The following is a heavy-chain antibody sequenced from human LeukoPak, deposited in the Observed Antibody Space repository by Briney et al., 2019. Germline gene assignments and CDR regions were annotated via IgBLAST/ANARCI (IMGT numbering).Heavy chain of an antibody. CDR2: IYYSGST. CDR1: GGSISSGDYY. CDR3: ARYCSTTNSFDP. Sequence: PSQTLSLTCTVSGGSISSGDYYWSWIRQPPGKGLEWIGYIYYSGSTYYNPSLESRVTISVDTSKNQFSLKRSSVTAAYTAVYYCARYCSTTNSFDPWGQGTLVTVSS. J-gene: IGHJ5*02. D-gene: IGHD2-2*01. V-gene: IGHV4-30-4*08.